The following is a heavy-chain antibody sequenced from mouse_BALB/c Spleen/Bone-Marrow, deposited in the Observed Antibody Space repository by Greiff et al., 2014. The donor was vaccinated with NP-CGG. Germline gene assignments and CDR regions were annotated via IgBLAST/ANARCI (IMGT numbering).Heavy chain of an antibody. J-gene: IGHJ3*01. Sequence: VQLKQSGAKLVKPGASVKLSCTTSGFNIKDTYIHWVKQRPEQGLEWIGRIDPANGNTKYDPEFQGKATITADTSSNTAYLHLSSLTSEDTAVYSCAHDAPFAYWGQGTLVTVSA. CDR3: AHDAPFAY. D-gene: IGHD2-3*01. V-gene: IGHV14-3*02. CDR2: IDPANGNT. CDR1: GFNIKDTY.